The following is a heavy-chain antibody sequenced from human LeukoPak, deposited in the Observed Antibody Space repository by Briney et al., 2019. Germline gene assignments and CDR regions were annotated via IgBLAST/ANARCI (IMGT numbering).Heavy chain of an antibody. V-gene: IGHV4-4*07. J-gene: IGHJ4*02. CDR3: ASWEYSSSFSY. CDR2: IYTSGST. D-gene: IGHD6-13*01. Sequence: PSETLSLTCTVSGGSISSYYWSWIRQPAGKGLEWIGRIYTSGSTNYNPPLKSRVTMSVDTSKNQFSLKLSSVTAADTAVYYCASWEYSSSFSYWGQGTLVTVSS. CDR1: GGSISSYY.